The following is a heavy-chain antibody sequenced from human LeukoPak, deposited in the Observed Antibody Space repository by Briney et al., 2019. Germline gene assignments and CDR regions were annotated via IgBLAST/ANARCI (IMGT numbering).Heavy chain of an antibody. Sequence: PGGSLRLSCAASGFTFDDYAMHWVRQAPGKGLEWVAVISYDGSNKYYADSVKGRFTISRDNSKNTLYLQMNSLRAEDTAVYYCAKSKWLVGYFDYWGQGTLVTVSS. V-gene: IGHV3-30*18. CDR1: GFTFDDYA. CDR3: AKSKWLVGYFDY. CDR2: ISYDGSNK. J-gene: IGHJ4*02. D-gene: IGHD6-19*01.